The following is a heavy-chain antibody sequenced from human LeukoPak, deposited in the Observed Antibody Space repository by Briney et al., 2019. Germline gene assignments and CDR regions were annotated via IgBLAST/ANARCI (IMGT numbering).Heavy chain of an antibody. CDR2: INSDGSST. D-gene: IGHD3-10*01. V-gene: IGHV3-74*01. CDR1: GFTFSSYW. J-gene: IGHJ4*02. CDR3: AREYGSGRGTSYYFDY. Sequence: GGSLRLSCAASGFTFSSYWMHWVRQAPGKGLVWVSRINSDGSSTSYADSVKGRFIISRDNAKNTLYLQMNSLRAEDTAVYYCAREYGSGRGTSYYFDYWGQGTLVTVSS.